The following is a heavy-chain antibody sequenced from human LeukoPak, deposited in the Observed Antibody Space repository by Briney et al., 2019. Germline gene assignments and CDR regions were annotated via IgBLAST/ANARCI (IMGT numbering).Heavy chain of an antibody. CDR1: GFIFGSYA. J-gene: IGHJ2*01. Sequence: GRSLRLSCAASGFIFGSYAMHWVRQAPGKGLEWVAVISSDGSIKYYADSVKGRFTISRDNSKNTLYLQMNSLRAEDTAVYSCARDVAATGNWYFDLWGRGTLVTVSS. CDR2: ISSDGSIK. D-gene: IGHD6-13*01. CDR3: ARDVAATGNWYFDL. V-gene: IGHV3-30-3*01.